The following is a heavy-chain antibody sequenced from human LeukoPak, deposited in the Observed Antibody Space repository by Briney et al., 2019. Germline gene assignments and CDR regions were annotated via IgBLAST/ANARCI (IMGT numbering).Heavy chain of an antibody. CDR2: IKQDGSEI. CDR1: GFTFSSYW. J-gene: IGHJ6*03. D-gene: IGHD1-26*01. V-gene: IGHV3-7*01. Sequence: GGSLRLSCAASGFTFSSYWMSWVRQAPGKGLEWVANIKQDGSEIYYVDSVKGRFTISRDNAKNSLYLQMNSLRAEDTAVYFCARATWDPNYYYYMDVWGKGTTVTVSS. CDR3: ARATWDPNYYYYMDV.